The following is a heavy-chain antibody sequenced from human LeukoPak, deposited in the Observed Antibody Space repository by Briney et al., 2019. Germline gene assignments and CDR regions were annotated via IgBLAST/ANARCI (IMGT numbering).Heavy chain of an antibody. CDR2: ISAYNCNT. CDR3: ARSITMIVVASGWFDP. J-gene: IGHJ5*02. CDR1: GYTFTRYY. V-gene: IGHV1-18*04. D-gene: IGHD3-22*01. Sequence: GASVKVSYKASGYTFTRYYMHWVRQAPGQGLEWMGWISAYNCNTNYAQQLQGRVTMTTDTSTSTAYMELRSLRSDDTAVYYCARSITMIVVASGWFDPWGQGTLVTVSS.